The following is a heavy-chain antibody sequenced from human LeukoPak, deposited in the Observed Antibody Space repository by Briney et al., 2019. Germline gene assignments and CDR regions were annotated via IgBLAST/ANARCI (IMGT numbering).Heavy chain of an antibody. CDR3: ARGRYLTTGGGAAAGFLDY. D-gene: IGHD6-13*01. CDR1: GGSFSGYY. J-gene: IGHJ4*02. CDR2: INHSGST. V-gene: IGHV4-34*01. Sequence: SETLSLTCGVAGGSFSGYYWNWIRQPPGKGLEWIGEINHSGSTNYNPSLKSRVTISVDTSQKQFSLRLSSVTAADTAVYYCARGRYLTTGGGAAAGFLDYWGQGTLVTVSS.